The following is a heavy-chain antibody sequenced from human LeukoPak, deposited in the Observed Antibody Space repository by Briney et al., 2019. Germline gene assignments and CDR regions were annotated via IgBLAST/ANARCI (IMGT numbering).Heavy chain of an antibody. V-gene: IGHV3-21*01. D-gene: IGHD2-8*02. Sequence: GGSLRLSCAASGFTFSCYSMNWVRQAPGKGLEWVSSISSSSSYIYYADSVKGRFTISRDNAKNSLYLQMNSLRAEDTAVYYCARDTDTDLYYFDYWGQGTLVTVSS. CDR1: GFTFSCYS. CDR3: ARDTDTDLYYFDY. J-gene: IGHJ4*02. CDR2: ISSSSSYI.